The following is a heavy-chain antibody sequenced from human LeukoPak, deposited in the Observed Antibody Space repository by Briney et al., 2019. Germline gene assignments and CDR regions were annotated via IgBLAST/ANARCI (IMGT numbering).Heavy chain of an antibody. CDR2: ISWNSGNV. CDR3: ARSYSSTWDDAFDI. V-gene: IGHV3-9*01. Sequence: PGRSLRLSCAASGFSFEDDAMHWVRQAPGKGLEWVSGISWNSGNVGYAASVKGRFTISRDNAKNSLYLQMNSLRAEDTAVYYCARSYSSTWDDAFDIWGQGTMVTVSS. CDR1: GFSFEDDA. J-gene: IGHJ3*02. D-gene: IGHD6-13*01.